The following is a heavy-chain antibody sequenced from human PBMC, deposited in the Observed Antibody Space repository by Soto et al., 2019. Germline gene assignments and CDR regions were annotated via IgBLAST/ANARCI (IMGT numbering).Heavy chain of an antibody. Sequence: GWSLRLSCAASGFTFSSYSMNWVRQAPGKGLEWVSSISSSSSYIYYADSVKGRFTISRDNAKNSLYLQMNSLRAEDTAVYYCARDSLKPLYGMDVWGQGTTVTVSS. CDR2: ISSSSSYI. CDR3: ARDSLKPLYGMDV. CDR1: GFTFSSYS. J-gene: IGHJ6*02. V-gene: IGHV3-21*01.